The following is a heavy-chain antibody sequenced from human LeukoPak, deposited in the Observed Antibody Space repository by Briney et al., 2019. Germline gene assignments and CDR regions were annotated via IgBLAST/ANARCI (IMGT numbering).Heavy chain of an antibody. CDR3: ARVVLDYDYAFDY. J-gene: IGHJ4*02. D-gene: IGHD3-16*01. CDR2: ISSSGSTI. CDR1: GFTFSDYY. V-gene: IGHV3-11*01. Sequence: GGSLRLSCAASGFTFSDYYMSWIRQAPGQGLEWVSYISSSGSTIYYADSVKGRFTISRDNAKNSLYLQMNSLRAEDTAVYYCARVVLDYDYAFDYWGQGTLVTVSS.